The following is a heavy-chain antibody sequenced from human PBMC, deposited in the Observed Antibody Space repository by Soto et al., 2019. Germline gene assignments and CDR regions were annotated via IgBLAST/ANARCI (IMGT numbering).Heavy chain of an antibody. V-gene: IGHV4-30-2*01. Sequence: PSETLSLTCAVSGGSISSGGYSWSWIRQPPGKGLEWIGYIYHSGSTYYNPSLKSRVTISVDRSKNQFSLKLSSVTAADTAVYYCARVGGVGDSSGYPDFYFDYWGQGTLVTVSS. CDR3: ARVGGVGDSSGYPDFYFDY. CDR1: GGSISSGGYS. D-gene: IGHD3-22*01. CDR2: IYHSGST. J-gene: IGHJ4*02.